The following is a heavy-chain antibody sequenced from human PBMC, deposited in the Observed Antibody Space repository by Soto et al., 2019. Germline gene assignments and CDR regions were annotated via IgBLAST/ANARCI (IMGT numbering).Heavy chain of an antibody. Sequence: QVQLQESGPGLVKPSETLSLTCTVSGGSVSSDRHYWSWIWQSPGKGLEWVGYSYYSGITNYNPSLKSRVTMSVDTSKNQFSLKLSSVTAADTAVYYCARCRDGSWGFDYWGQGTLVTVPS. V-gene: IGHV4-61*01. J-gene: IGHJ4*02. CDR3: ARCRDGSWGFDY. CDR1: GGSVSSDRHY. CDR2: SYYSGIT. D-gene: IGHD3-16*01.